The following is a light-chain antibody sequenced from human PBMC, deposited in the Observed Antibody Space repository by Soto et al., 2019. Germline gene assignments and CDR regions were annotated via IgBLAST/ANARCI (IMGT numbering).Light chain of an antibody. CDR2: GAS. V-gene: IGKV3-20*01. Sequence: EIVLTQSPASLSLSPGERATLSCRASQSVSSNYLAWYQQKPGQAPRLLIYGASSRATGIPDRFSGSGSGTDFTLTIRRLEPEDFAVYYCQQYGRSPWTFGQGTKVDI. CDR3: QQYGRSPWT. CDR1: QSVSSNY. J-gene: IGKJ1*01.